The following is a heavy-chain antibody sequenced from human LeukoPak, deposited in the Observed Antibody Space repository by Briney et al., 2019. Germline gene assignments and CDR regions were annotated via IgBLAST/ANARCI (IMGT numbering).Heavy chain of an antibody. CDR1: GFIFSSYG. CDR2: ISYDGSNK. V-gene: IGHV3-30*03. D-gene: IGHD2-2*01. Sequence: QPGRSLRLSCAASGFIFSSYGMHWVRQAPGKGLEWVAVISYDGSNKYYADSVKGRFTISRDNSKNTLYLQMNSLRAEDTAVYYCARDPTSTDYYYYYYMDVWGKGTTVTVSS. CDR3: ARDPTSTDYYYYYYMDV. J-gene: IGHJ6*03.